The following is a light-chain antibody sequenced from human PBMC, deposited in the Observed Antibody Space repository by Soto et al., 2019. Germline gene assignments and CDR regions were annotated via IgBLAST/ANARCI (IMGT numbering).Light chain of an antibody. CDR2: GAS. CDR1: QSVSRN. CDR3: QQYYNWPPYT. Sequence: EVVLTQSPATLSLSPGDRATLSCRASQSVSRNLAWYQQKPGQSPRLLIYGASTRATGVPLRFSGSRSGTEFTITISAVQSEEFTVYYCQQYYNWPPYTFGQGTKLDFK. J-gene: IGKJ2*01. V-gene: IGKV3-15*01.